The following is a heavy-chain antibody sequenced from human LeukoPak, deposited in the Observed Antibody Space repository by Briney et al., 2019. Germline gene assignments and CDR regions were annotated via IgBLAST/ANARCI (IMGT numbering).Heavy chain of an antibody. CDR2: ISGSGAST. J-gene: IGHJ4*02. CDR3: AKDVGKWESLHFFDY. Sequence: GGSLRLSCLTSGFTFSTNAMSWVRQAPGKGLEWISGISGSGASTYYADSVTGRFTISRDNSRNTLYLLMNSLRGDDTAVYYCAKDVGKWESLHFFDYWGQGTLVTVSS. CDR1: GFTFSTNA. D-gene: IGHD1-26*01. V-gene: IGHV3-23*01.